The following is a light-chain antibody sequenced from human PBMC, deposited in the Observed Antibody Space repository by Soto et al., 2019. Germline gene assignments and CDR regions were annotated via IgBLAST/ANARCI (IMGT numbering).Light chain of an antibody. Sequence: QSVLTQPPSVSAAPGQKVTISCSGSSSNIGNNYVSWYQQLPGTAPKLLIYDNNKRPSGIPDRYSGSKSGTSATLGITGLKTGEEADYYCGTWDSSLSAYVFGTGTKLTVL. CDR3: GTWDSSLSAYV. V-gene: IGLV1-51*01. CDR2: DNN. CDR1: SSNIGNNY. J-gene: IGLJ1*01.